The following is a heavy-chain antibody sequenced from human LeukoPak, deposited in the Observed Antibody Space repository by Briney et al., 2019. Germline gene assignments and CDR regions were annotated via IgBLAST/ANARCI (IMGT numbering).Heavy chain of an antibody. CDR3: ARGRGYSGYVDY. J-gene: IGHJ4*02. CDR1: GITVSSNY. CDR2: TDSGGGT. D-gene: IGHD5-12*01. Sequence: PRGSLRLPCAASGITVSSNYMSWVRQAPGKGLEWVSVTDSGGGTYYTDSVRGRFTISRDNTKNTLDLQMNSLRAEDTAVYYCARGRGYSGYVDYWGRGTLVTVPS. V-gene: IGHV3-53*01.